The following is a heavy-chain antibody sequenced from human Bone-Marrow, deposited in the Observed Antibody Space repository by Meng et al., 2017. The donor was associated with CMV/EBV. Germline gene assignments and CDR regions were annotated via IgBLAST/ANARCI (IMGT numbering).Heavy chain of an antibody. CDR2: INHSGST. CDR1: GGSFSGYY. CDR3: ARDEGPYYYDSSGPGGNWFDP. Sequence: SETLSLTCAVYGGSFSGYYWSWIRQPPGKGLEWIGEINHSGSTNYNPSLKSRVTISVDTSKNQFSLKLSSVTAADTAVYYCARDEGPYYYDSSGPGGNWFDPWGQGNLVTVSS. V-gene: IGHV4-34*01. D-gene: IGHD3-22*01. J-gene: IGHJ5*02.